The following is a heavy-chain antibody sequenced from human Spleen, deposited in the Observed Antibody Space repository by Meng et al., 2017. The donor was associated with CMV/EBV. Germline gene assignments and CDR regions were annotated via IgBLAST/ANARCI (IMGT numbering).Heavy chain of an antibody. D-gene: IGHD4-11*01. V-gene: IGHV1-2*02. CDR2: INPNSGGT. Sequence: ASVKVSCKASGYPFTNFYIHWVRQAPGQGLEWMGWINPNSGGTNYAQKFQGRVTMTRDTSISTAYMELSRLRSDDTAVYYCAREEVTSYEEFNYWGQGTLVTVSS. CDR3: AREEVTSYEEFNY. CDR1: GYPFTNFY. J-gene: IGHJ4*02.